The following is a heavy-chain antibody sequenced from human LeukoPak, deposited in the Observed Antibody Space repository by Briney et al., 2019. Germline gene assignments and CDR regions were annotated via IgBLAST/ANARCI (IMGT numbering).Heavy chain of an antibody. Sequence: GGSLRLSRAASEFTFSSYSMNWVRQAPGKGLEWLSSISSSSSYIYYADSVKGRFTISRDNAKNSLYLQMNSLRAEDTAVYYCARDLISGSYYGDFDYWGQGTLVTVSS. CDR2: ISSSSSYI. CDR3: ARDLISGSYYGDFDY. V-gene: IGHV3-21*01. J-gene: IGHJ4*02. CDR1: EFTFSSYS. D-gene: IGHD3-10*01.